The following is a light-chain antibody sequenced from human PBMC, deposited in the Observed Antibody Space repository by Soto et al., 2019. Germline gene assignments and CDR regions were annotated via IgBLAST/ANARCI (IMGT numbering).Light chain of an antibody. Sequence: ESVLTQSPATLSLSPGERATLSCRARQSVGRYLGWYQQKRGQAPMLLIYEASNRATGIPARFSGSGSGTDYTLTISRLEPEDFAVYYCQQRSTFGGGTKVEIK. J-gene: IGKJ4*01. V-gene: IGKV3-11*01. CDR1: QSVGRY. CDR2: EAS. CDR3: QQRST.